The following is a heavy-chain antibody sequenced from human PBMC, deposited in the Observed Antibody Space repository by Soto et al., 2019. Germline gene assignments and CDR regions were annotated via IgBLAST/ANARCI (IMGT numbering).Heavy chain of an antibody. CDR1: GFILGDYW. CDR3: ARHQSGSYYFDY. V-gene: IGHV3-7*05. J-gene: IGHJ4*02. CDR2: TRQDGGEK. D-gene: IGHD1-26*01. Sequence: LRLSCAASGFILGDYWMGWIRQSPGKGLEWVANTRQDGGEKNFVDSVKGRFIISRDNAKNSLYLQMNSLRAEDTAVYYCARHQSGSYYFDYWGLGTLVTVSS.